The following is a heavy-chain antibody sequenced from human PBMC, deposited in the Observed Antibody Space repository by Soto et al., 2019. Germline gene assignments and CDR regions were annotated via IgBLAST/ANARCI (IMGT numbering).Heavy chain of an antibody. CDR2: ISGSGGST. V-gene: IGHV3-23*01. CDR1: GFTFSSYA. CDR3: AKGGSTSRWPYYYGMDV. J-gene: IGHJ6*02. D-gene: IGHD2-2*01. Sequence: EVQLLESGGGLVQPGGSLRLSCAASGFTFSSYAMSWVRQAPGKGREWVSAISGSGGSTYYADSVKGRFTISRDNSKNTLYLPMNSLSAEDTAVYYCAKGGSTSRWPYYYGMDVWGQGTTVTVAS.